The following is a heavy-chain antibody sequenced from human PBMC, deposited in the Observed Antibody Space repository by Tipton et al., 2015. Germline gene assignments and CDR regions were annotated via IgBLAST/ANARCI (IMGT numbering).Heavy chain of an antibody. Sequence: TLSLTCTVSGGPMSSNYWRWIRQPPGKGLKWIGYIYYSGTPNYNPSLKSRVTFSVDTSKNQFYLKLRSVTAADTAVYYCAELGSGGFDPWGQGTLVTVSA. D-gene: IGHD6-19*01. J-gene: IGHJ5*02. CDR2: IYYSGTP. V-gene: IGHV4-59*01. CDR1: GGPMSSNY. CDR3: AELGSGGFDP.